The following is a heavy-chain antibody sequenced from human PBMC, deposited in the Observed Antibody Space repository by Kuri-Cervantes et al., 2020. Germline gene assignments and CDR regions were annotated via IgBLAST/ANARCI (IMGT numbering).Heavy chain of an antibody. Sequence: GESLKISCAASGFTFSSYSMNWVRQAPGKGLEWVSYISSSSSTIYYADSVKGRFTISRDNAKNSLYLQMNSLRDEDTAVYYCARDFSGYYDSSAYKDEYWGQGTLVTVSS. V-gene: IGHV3-48*02. CDR2: ISSSSSTI. J-gene: IGHJ4*02. D-gene: IGHD3-22*01. CDR3: ARDFSGYYDSSAYKDEY. CDR1: GFTFSSYS.